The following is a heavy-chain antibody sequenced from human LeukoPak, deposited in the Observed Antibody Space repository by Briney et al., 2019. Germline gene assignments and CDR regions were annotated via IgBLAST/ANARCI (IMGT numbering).Heavy chain of an antibody. D-gene: IGHD4-17*01. Sequence: GGSLRLSCAASGFTASSNYMSWVRQAPEKGLEWVSVIYSGGSTYYADSVKGRFTISRDNSKNTLDLQMNSLRAEDTAGYYCARESPSTVSIDYWGQGTLVSVSS. CDR3: ARESPSTVSIDY. CDR1: GFTASSNY. J-gene: IGHJ4*02. V-gene: IGHV3-66*01. CDR2: IYSGGST.